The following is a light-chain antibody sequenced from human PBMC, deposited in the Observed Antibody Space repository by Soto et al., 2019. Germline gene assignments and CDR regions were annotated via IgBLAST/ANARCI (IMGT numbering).Light chain of an antibody. Sequence: DIVMTQSPDSLAVSLGERATINCQSSQSILYSSNNQNYLAWYQQKPVQPPKLLIYWASTRESGVPDRFSGSGSGTDFILTISSLQAEDVAVYYGQQYYITPPTFGGGTKVEIK. CDR1: QSILYSSNNQNY. J-gene: IGKJ4*01. CDR2: WAS. CDR3: QQYYITPPT. V-gene: IGKV4-1*01.